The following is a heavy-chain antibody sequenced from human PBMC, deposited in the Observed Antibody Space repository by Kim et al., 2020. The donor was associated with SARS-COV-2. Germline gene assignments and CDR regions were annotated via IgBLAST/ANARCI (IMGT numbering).Heavy chain of an antibody. J-gene: IGHJ4*02. D-gene: IGHD3-10*01. Sequence: GGSLRLSCAASGFTFGDYAMHWVRQAPGKGLEWVSGISWNSGSIGYADSVKGRFTISRDNAKNSLYLQMNSLRAEDTALYYCAKDGTRWFGELSYFDYWGQGTLVTVSS. V-gene: IGHV3-9*01. CDR3: AKDGTRWFGELSYFDY. CDR1: GFTFGDYA. CDR2: ISWNSGSI.